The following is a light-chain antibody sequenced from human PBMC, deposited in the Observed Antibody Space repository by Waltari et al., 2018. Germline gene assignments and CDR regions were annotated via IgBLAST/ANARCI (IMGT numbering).Light chain of an antibody. J-gene: IGKJ1*01. Sequence: EIVMTQFPATLSVSPGARATLSCRASQSVSINFAWFQQKPGQAPRLLIYASSTRATGLPARFSGSGSGTEFTLTINDMQPEDFAVYYCQQYHDWPPWTFGQGTKVE. CDR1: QSVSIN. V-gene: IGKV3-15*01. CDR2: ASS. CDR3: QQYHDWPPWT.